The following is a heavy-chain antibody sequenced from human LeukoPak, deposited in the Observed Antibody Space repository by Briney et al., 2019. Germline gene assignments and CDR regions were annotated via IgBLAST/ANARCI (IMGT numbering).Heavy chain of an antibody. J-gene: IGHJ3*02. V-gene: IGHV1-18*01. CDR1: GYTFTSYD. Sequence: ASVKVSCKASGYTFTSYDINWVRQAPGQGLEWMGWISAYNGNTNYAQKLQGRVTMTTDTSTSTAYMELRSLRSDDTAVYYCARDESIADAFDIWGQGTMVTVSS. D-gene: IGHD2-15*01. CDR2: ISAYNGNT. CDR3: ARDESIADAFDI.